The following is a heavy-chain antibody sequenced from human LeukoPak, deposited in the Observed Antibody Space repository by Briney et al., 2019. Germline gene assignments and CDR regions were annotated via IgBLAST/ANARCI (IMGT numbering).Heavy chain of an antibody. CDR1: GGSFSGYY. CDR3: ARGGKGVITLYYYYYMDV. V-gene: IGHV4-34*01. CDR2: INHSGRT. J-gene: IGHJ6*03. Sequence: SEALSLTCAVYGGSFSGYYWSCIRHPPGKGLEWSGEINHSGRTNYNPSLKNGVSISADTSKNQFSLKMSSVTAEDTAVYYCARGGKGVITLYYYYYMDVWGKGTTVTVSS. D-gene: IGHD3-22*01.